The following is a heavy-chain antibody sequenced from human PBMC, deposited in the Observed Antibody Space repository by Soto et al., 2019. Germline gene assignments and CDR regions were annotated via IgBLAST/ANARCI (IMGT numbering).Heavy chain of an antibody. CDR3: ARGRIIVAGGFDP. D-gene: IGHD6-19*01. CDR2: MNPSTGNT. V-gene: IGHV1-8*02. J-gene: IGHJ5*02. Sequence: GASVKVSCKASGYTFTSYAMHWVRQATGQGLEWMGWMNPSTGNTDSAEKFQGRLTMTRNTSISTVYMELSSLSFEDTAVYYCARGRIIVAGGFDPWGQGTLVTVSS. CDR1: GYTFTSYA.